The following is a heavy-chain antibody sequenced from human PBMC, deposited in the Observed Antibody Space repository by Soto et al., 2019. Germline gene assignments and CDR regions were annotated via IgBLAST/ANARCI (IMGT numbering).Heavy chain of an antibody. CDR2: ISGSGGST. Sequence: EVQLLESGGGLVQPGGSLRLSCAASGFTFRSYAMSWVRQAPGKGLEWVSAISGSGGSTYYADSVKGRFTISRDNAKNTLYLQMNSLRAEDTAVYYCAKEVSSGWDWYYFDYWCQGTLVTVSS. CDR3: AKEVSSGWDWYYFDY. J-gene: IGHJ4*02. D-gene: IGHD6-19*01. CDR1: GFTFRSYA. V-gene: IGHV3-23*01.